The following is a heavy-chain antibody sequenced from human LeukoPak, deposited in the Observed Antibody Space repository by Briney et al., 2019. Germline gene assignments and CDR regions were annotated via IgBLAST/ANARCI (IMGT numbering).Heavy chain of an antibody. Sequence: GGSLRLSCAASGFTFSSYAMSWVRQAPGKGLEWVSTISNSDGSTYYADSVKGRFSISRVNSENTLYLQMNSLRAEDTAVYYCAKATGYLLWGQGTLVTVSS. CDR3: AKATGYLL. D-gene: IGHD1-14*01. CDR1: GFTFSSYA. V-gene: IGHV3-23*01. J-gene: IGHJ4*02. CDR2: ISNSDGST.